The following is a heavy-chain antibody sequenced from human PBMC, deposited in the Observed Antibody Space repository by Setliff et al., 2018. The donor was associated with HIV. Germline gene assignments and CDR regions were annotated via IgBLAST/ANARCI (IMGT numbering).Heavy chain of an antibody. CDR3: PRSLWGFVRNAAFAI. J-gene: IGHJ3*02. V-gene: IGHV3-7*01. CDR1: GFTFSTYW. CDR2: IKQDGSEK. Sequence: LRLSCAASGFTFSTYWMNWVRQAPGKGLEWVANIKQDGSEKYYVDSVKGRFTISRDNAKNSLYLQMNSLRVEDSAVYYCPRSLWGFVRNAAFAIWGHGTMVIVSS. D-gene: IGHD3-16*01.